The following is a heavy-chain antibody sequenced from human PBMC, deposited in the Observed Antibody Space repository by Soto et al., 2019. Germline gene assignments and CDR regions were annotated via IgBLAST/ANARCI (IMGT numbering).Heavy chain of an antibody. Sequence: KTSETLSLTCAVYGGSFSGYYWSWIRQPPGKGLEWIGEINHSGSTNYNPSLKSRVTISVDTSKNQFSLKLSSVTAADTAVYYCARGPMYYDFWSGYPDAFDIWGQGTMVTVSS. V-gene: IGHV4-34*01. D-gene: IGHD3-3*01. CDR2: INHSGST. CDR1: GGSFSGYY. CDR3: ARGPMYYDFWSGYPDAFDI. J-gene: IGHJ3*02.